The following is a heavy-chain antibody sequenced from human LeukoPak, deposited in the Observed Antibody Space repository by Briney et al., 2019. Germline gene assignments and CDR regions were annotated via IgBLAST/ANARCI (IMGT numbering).Heavy chain of an antibody. J-gene: IGHJ4*02. D-gene: IGHD6-13*01. CDR3: AKAGSYSASWYCAC. CDR1: GFTFNTYA. Sequence: EPGGSLRLSCAASGFTFNTYAMNWVRKAPGKGLEWVAAISGSGDYTLSADSVKGRFTISRDNSNNTLSLQMNSLRADDTAVYYCAKAGSYSASWYCACWGQGTLVTVSS. CDR2: ISGSGDYT. V-gene: IGHV3-23*01.